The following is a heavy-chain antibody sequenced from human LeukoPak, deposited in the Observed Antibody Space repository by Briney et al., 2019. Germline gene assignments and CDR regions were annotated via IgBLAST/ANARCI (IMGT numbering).Heavy chain of an antibody. Sequence: GSLRLSCAASGFTFNNYWTHWVRQAPGKGLVWVSLINADGSSTSYADSVKGRFTISRDNAKNTLYLQMNSLRAEDTAVYYCARDKGYDVDYWGQGTLVTVSS. CDR1: GFTFNNYW. CDR2: INADGSST. CDR3: ARDKGYDVDY. V-gene: IGHV3-74*01. J-gene: IGHJ4*02. D-gene: IGHD5-12*01.